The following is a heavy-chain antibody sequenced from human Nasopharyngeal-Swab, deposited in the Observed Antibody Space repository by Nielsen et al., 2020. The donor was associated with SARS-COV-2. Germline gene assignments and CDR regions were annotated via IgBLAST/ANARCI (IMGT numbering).Heavy chain of an antibody. J-gene: IGHJ4*02. D-gene: IGHD3-16*01. V-gene: IGHV3-53*01. CDR3: ASSGLARRDLGY. CDR2: IYSGGST. Sequence: GESLKISCAASGFTVSSNYMSWVRQAPGKGPEWVSVIYSGGSTYYADSVKGRFTISRDNSKNTLYLQMNSLRAEDTAVYYCASSGLARRDLGYWGQGTLVTVSS. CDR1: GFTVSSNY.